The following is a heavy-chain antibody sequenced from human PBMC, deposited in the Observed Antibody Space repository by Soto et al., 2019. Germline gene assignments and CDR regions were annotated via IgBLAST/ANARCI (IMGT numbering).Heavy chain of an antibody. D-gene: IGHD3-10*01. V-gene: IGHV3-15*01. CDR3: VIDDAARGFGELDY. Sequence: PGGSLRLSCAASGFAFSPAWVTWVRQAPGKGLEWVALIKSKTSGETRAYAAPVKGRFTISRDDSENTVFLQMDSLKTEDTAVYYCVIDDAARGFGELDYWGRGTLVTVSS. CDR1: GFAFSPAW. J-gene: IGHJ4*02. CDR2: IKSKTSGETR.